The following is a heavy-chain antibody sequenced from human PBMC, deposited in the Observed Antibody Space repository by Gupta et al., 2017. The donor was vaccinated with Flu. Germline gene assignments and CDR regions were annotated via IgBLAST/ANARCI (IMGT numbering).Heavy chain of an antibody. CDR3: ARDQDGVPVDYYYGMDV. CDR1: GFPFSSHS. Sequence: EVQLVETGGGLVKPGGSLRLSCAASGFPFSSHSMNSVRQAPGKGLEWVSSISSSSSYIFYADSVKGRFTISRDNAKNSLYMQMNSLRAEDTAVYYCARDQDGVPVDYYYGMDVWGQGTTVTVSS. J-gene: IGHJ6*02. V-gene: IGHV3-21*01. D-gene: IGHD4-17*01. CDR2: ISSSSSYI.